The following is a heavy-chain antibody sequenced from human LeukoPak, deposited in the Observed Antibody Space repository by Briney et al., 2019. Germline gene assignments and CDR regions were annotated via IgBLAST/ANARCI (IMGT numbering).Heavy chain of an antibody. V-gene: IGHV3-7*01. Sequence: GGSLRLSCAASGFTFSSYWMSWVRQAPGKGLEWVANIKQDGSEKYYVDSVKGRFTISRDNAKNSLYLQMNSLRAEDTAVYYCAKPGNYYDSSGSLDYWGQGTLVTVSS. CDR3: AKPGNYYDSSGSLDY. CDR1: GFTFSSYW. CDR2: IKQDGSEK. D-gene: IGHD3-22*01. J-gene: IGHJ4*02.